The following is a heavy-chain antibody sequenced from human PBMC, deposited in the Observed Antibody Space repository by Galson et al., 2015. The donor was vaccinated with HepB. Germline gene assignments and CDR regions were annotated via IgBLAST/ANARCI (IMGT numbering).Heavy chain of an antibody. CDR3: AKDRGWRSCDC. D-gene: IGHD3-10*01. CDR1: GFTFSNYW. CDR2: ISNDGSAK. J-gene: IGHJ4*02. V-gene: IGHV3-7*01. Sequence: SLRLSCAASGFTFSNYWMAWVRQVPGVGLEWLADISNDGSAKKYVDSVRGRFTISGDNAKNSLYLQTDSLRVEDTGIYYCAKDRGWRSCDCWGQGTLVTVSS.